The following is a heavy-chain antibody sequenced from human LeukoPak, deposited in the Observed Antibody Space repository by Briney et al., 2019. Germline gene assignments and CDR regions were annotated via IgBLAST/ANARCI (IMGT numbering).Heavy chain of an antibody. V-gene: IGHV3-23*01. CDR1: GFTFNSYA. Sequence: QTGGSLRLSCAASGFTFNSYAMSWVRQAPGKGLEWVSAISGSGGSTYYADSVKGRFTISRDNSKNTLYLQMNSLRAEDTAVYYCAKDQSGIAVAEIDYWGQGTLVTVSS. CDR3: AKDQSGIAVAEIDY. CDR2: ISGSGGST. J-gene: IGHJ4*02. D-gene: IGHD6-19*01.